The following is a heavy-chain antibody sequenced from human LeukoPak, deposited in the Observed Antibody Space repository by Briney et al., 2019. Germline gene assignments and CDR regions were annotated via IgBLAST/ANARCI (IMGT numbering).Heavy chain of an antibody. J-gene: IGHJ6*02. CDR1: GYTFTSYD. D-gene: IGHD6-19*01. CDR2: MNPNSGNT. Sequence: GASVKVSCKASGYTFTSYDINWVRQATGQGLEWMGWMNPNSGNTGYAQKFQGRVTMTRNTSISTAYMELSSLRSEDTAVYYCARKDSSGWPYYYCMDVWGQGTTVTVSS. V-gene: IGHV1-8*01. CDR3: ARKDSSGWPYYYCMDV.